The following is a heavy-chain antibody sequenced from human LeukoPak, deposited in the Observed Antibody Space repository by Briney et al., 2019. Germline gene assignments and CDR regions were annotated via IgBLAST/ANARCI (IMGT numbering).Heavy chain of an antibody. V-gene: IGHV4-30-2*01. CDR2: IYHSGST. Sequence: SQTLSLTCTVSGGSISSGGYYWSWLRQPPGKGLEWIGYIYHSGSTYYNPSLKSRVTISVDRSKNQFSLKLSSVTAADTAVYYCARKRYSSSWPFDYWGQGTLVTVSS. CDR1: GGSISSGGYY. CDR3: ARKRYSSSWPFDY. D-gene: IGHD6-13*01. J-gene: IGHJ4*02.